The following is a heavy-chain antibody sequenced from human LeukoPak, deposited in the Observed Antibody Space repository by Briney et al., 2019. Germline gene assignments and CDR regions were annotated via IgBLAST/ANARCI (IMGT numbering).Heavy chain of an antibody. CDR2: ICTSGST. J-gene: IGHJ3*02. V-gene: IGHV4-4*07. D-gene: IGHD4-17*01. CDR3: ARGLITVTTSDAFDI. Sequence: SETLSLTCTVSGGSSSSYYWSWIRQPAGKGLEWIGRICTSGSTNYNPSLKSRVTMSVDTSKNQFSLKLSSVTAADTAVYYCARGLITVTTSDAFDIWGQGTMVTVSS. CDR1: GGSSSSYY.